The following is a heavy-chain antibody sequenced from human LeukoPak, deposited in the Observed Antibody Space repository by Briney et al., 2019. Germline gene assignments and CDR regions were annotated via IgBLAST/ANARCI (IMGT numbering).Heavy chain of an antibody. D-gene: IGHD6-13*01. CDR1: GDSINSRIYY. Sequence: ETLSLTCTVTGDSINSRIYYWGWIRQPPGKGLEWVSVIYSGGSTYYADSVKGRFTISRDNSKNTLYLQMNSLRAEDTAVYYCARDRGSNQQLALNWFDPWGQGTLVTVSS. J-gene: IGHJ5*02. CDR2: IYSGGST. V-gene: IGHV3-66*01. CDR3: ARDRGSNQQLALNWFDP.